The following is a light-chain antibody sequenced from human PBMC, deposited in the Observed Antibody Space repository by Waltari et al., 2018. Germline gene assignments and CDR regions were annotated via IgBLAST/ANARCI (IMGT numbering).Light chain of an antibody. J-gene: IGLJ2*01. CDR1: RSDVGGHNF. Sequence: QSALTQPPSASGSPGPPVTISCTGTRSDVGGHNFVSWYQQHPGKVPKLMIHEVSKRPSGVPDRFSGSKSGDTASLTVSGLQAEDEADYYCTSYAGSNILVFGGGTKLTVL. V-gene: IGLV2-8*01. CDR2: EVS. CDR3: TSYAGSNILV.